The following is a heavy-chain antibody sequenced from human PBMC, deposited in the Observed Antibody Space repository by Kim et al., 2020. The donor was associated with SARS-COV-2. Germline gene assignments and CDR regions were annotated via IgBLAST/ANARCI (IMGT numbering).Heavy chain of an antibody. V-gene: IGHV4-34*01. D-gene: IGHD3-9*01. CDR1: GGSFSGYY. Sequence: SETLSLTCAVYGGSFSGYYWSWIRQPPGKGLEWIGEINHSGSTNYNPSLKSRVTISVDTSKNQFSLKLSSVTAADTAVYYCARFDKGLTGTQVGSRRRRNAFDIWGQGTMVTVSS. CDR2: INHSGST. CDR3: ARFDKGLTGTQVGSRRRRNAFDI. J-gene: IGHJ3*02.